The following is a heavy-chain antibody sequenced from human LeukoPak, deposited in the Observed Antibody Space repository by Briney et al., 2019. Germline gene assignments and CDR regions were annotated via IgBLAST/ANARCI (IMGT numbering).Heavy chain of an antibody. V-gene: IGHV4-61*02. CDR3: ARVDSRYGYPVDY. D-gene: IGHD3-16*02. Sequence: SETLSLTCTVSGGSISSGSYYWSWIRQPAGKGLEWTGRIYTSGSTNYNPSLKSRVTISVDTSKNQFSLKLSSVTAADTAVYYCARVDSRYGYPVDYWGQGTLVTVSS. J-gene: IGHJ4*02. CDR2: IYTSGST. CDR1: GGSISSGSYY.